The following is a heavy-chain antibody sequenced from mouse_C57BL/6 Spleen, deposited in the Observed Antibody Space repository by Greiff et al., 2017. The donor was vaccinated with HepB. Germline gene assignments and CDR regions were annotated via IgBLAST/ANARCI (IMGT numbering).Heavy chain of an antibody. CDR2: INPYNGGT. CDR3: ARSGACSNYLAMDY. J-gene: IGHJ4*01. V-gene: IGHV1-19*01. D-gene: IGHD2-5*01. CDR1: GYTFTDYY. Sequence: EVQLQESGPVLVKPGASVKMSCKASGYTFTDYYMNWVKQSHGKSLEWIGVINPYNGGTSYNQKFKGKATLTVDKSSSTAYMELNSLTSEDSAVYYCARSGACSNYLAMDYWGQGTSVTVSS.